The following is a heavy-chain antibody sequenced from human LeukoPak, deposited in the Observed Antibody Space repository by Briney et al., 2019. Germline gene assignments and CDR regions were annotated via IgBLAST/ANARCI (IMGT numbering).Heavy chain of an antibody. CDR3: ARYLAAAGPPDY. V-gene: IGHV1-3*01. CDR1: GYTFTSYA. J-gene: IGHJ4*02. Sequence: ASVKVSCKASGYTFTSYAMHWVRQAPGQRLEWMGWINAGNGNTKYSQKFQGRVTITRDTSASTAYMELSSLRSEDTAVYYCARYLAAAGPPDYWGQGTLVTVSS. D-gene: IGHD6-13*01. CDR2: INAGNGNT.